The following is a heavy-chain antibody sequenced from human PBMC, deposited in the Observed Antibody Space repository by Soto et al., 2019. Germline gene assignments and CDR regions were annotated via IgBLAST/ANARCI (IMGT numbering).Heavy chain of an antibody. CDR3: ARELPTAIRGGYYYSYGMDV. D-gene: IGHD2-2*02. Sequence: PGGSLRLSCAASGFIFSSYWMHWARQAPGKGLVWVSRLHSDGSTTSYADSVKGQFTISRDNAKNTLYLQMNSLRAEDTAVYYCARELPTAIRGGYYYSYGMDVWGQGTTVTVSS. CDR2: LHSDGSTT. V-gene: IGHV3-74*01. J-gene: IGHJ6*02. CDR1: GFIFSSYW.